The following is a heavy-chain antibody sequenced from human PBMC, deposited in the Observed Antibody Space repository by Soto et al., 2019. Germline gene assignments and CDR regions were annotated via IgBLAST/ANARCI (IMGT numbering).Heavy chain of an antibody. V-gene: IGHV1-8*01. Sequence: ASVKVSCKASGYTFTSYDINWVRQATGQGLEWMGWMNPNSGNTGYAQKFQGRVTMTRNTSISTAYMELSSLRSEDTAVYYCARKSSSWYQVFWFDPWGQGTLVTVSS. CDR3: ARKSSSWYQVFWFDP. J-gene: IGHJ5*02. D-gene: IGHD6-13*01. CDR1: GYTFTSYD. CDR2: MNPNSGNT.